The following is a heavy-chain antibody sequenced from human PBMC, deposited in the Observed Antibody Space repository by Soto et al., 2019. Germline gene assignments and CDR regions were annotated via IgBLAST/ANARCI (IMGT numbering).Heavy chain of an antibody. Sequence: QVQLQQWGAGLLKPSEILSLTCAVYGGSFSGYYWSWIRQPPGKGLEWIGEINHSGSTNYNPSLKSRVTISVDTSKNQFSLKLSSVTAADTAVYYCARRKWLVVGRHWFDPWGQGTLVTVSS. CDR2: INHSGST. J-gene: IGHJ5*02. D-gene: IGHD6-19*01. CDR3: ARRKWLVVGRHWFDP. CDR1: GGSFSGYY. V-gene: IGHV4-34*01.